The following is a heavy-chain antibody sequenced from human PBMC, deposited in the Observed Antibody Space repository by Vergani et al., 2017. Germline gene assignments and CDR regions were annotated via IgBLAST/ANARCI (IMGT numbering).Heavy chain of an antibody. CDR2: IFYSGTT. V-gene: IGHV4-31*03. CDR3: ARVDTXVPATSHFYYMDV. J-gene: IGHJ6*03. Sequence: QVQLQESGPGLVKPSQTLSLTCTVSGGSISSGGYYWSWIRQHPGKGLEWIGYIFYSGTTYDNPSLRSRLTISVDTSQNQFSLKLRSVTAADTAVYYCARVDTXVPATSHFYYMDVWGKGTTVVVSS. CDR1: GGSISSGGYY. D-gene: IGHD6-25*01.